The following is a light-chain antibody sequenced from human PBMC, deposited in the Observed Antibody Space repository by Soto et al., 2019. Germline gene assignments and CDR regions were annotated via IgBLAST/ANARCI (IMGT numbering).Light chain of an antibody. V-gene: IGKV3D-11*03. J-gene: IGKJ5*01. CDR1: QGIGET. CDR3: QPLNSYTIT. Sequence: EVVMTQSPATLSVSPGAGATLSCRASQGIGETLAWYKTKTGQTPRLLIYGASNRDTGIPDRVRGSGYGKAVTLTISRLGPEDVATDEGQPLNSYTITFGQGTRLEIK. CDR2: GAS.